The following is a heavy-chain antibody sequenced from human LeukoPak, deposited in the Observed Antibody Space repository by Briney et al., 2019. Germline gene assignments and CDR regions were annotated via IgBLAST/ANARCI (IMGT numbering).Heavy chain of an antibody. D-gene: IGHD3-10*01. CDR1: GFTFSSYA. V-gene: IGHV3-23*01. CDR3: AKEWLWFGESGIDY. Sequence: GGSLTLTCAASGFTFSSYAMSWVRQAPGKGLEWVSAISGSGGSTYYADSVKGRFTISRDNSKNTLYLQMNSLRAEDTAVYYCAKEWLWFGESGIDYWGQGTLVTVSS. CDR2: ISGSGGST. J-gene: IGHJ4*02.